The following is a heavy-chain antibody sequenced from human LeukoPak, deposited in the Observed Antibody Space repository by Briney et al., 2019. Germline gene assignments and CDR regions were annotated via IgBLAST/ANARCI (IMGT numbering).Heavy chain of an antibody. V-gene: IGHV3-23*01. D-gene: IGHD3-10*01. Sequence: GGSLRLSCAASGFTFSSYGMNWVRQAPGKGLEWVSTISGSGDNTYYADSVKGRFTISRDNSKNTLYLQMNSLRAEDTAVYYCAKVTYGSGTYGAFDYWGQGTLVTVSS. CDR1: GFTFSSYG. CDR2: ISGSGDNT. CDR3: AKVTYGSGTYGAFDY. J-gene: IGHJ4*02.